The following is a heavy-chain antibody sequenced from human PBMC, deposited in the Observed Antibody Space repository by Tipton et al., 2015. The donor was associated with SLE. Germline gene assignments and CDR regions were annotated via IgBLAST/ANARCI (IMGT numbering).Heavy chain of an antibody. V-gene: IGHV4-4*07. Sequence: TLSLTCTVSGGSIRFDYWSWVRQSAGRGLAWIGRIYSSGDRDYNPSLRSRATMSIDASQNRVYLRLKAVSAADTAVYYCARGSDGEYVRYFDVWGPGTLVTVSS. CDR2: IYSSGDR. CDR1: GGSIRFDY. CDR3: ARGSDGEYVRYFDV. J-gene: IGHJ2*01. D-gene: IGHD4-17*01.